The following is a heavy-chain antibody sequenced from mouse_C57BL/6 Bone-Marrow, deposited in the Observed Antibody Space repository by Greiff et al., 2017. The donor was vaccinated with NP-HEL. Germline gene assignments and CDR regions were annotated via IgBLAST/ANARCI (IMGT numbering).Heavy chain of an antibody. V-gene: IGHV1-69*01. J-gene: IGHJ4*01. CDR1: GYTFTSYW. CDR3: ARYGRDYGSSYRDYYAMDY. Sequence: QVQLQQPGAELVMPGASVKLSCKASGYTFTSYWMHWVKQRPGQGLEWIGEIDPSDSYTNYNQKFKGKSTLTVDKSSSTAYMQLSSLTSEDSAVYYCARYGRDYGSSYRDYYAMDYWGQGTSVTVSS. CDR2: IDPSDSYT. D-gene: IGHD1-1*01.